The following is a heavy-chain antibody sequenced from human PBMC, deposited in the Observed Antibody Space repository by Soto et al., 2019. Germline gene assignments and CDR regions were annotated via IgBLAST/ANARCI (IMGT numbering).Heavy chain of an antibody. D-gene: IGHD4-17*01. V-gene: IGHV3-30-3*01. CDR3: ARDRPYGDPNWFDP. CDR1: GFTFTSFT. J-gene: IGHJ5*02. CDR2: MSYDGART. Sequence: QVQLVESGGGVVQPGGSLSLSCATSGFTFTSFTMHWVRQAPGKGLEWIAVMSYDGARTDYADAVKGRFTISRDTSKNTFYLQMNSLGPDDTAMYYCARDRPYGDPNWFDPWGQGTLVTVSS.